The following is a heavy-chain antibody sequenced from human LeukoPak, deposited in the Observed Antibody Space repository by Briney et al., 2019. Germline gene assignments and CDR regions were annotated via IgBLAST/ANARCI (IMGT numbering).Heavy chain of an antibody. J-gene: IGHJ4*02. CDR1: GYTFTSYG. CDR2: ISAYNGNT. CDR3: ARGPSVLRFLEWPEPHPFDY. D-gene: IGHD3-3*01. Sequence: ASVKVSCKASGYTFTSYGISWVRQAPGQGLEWMGWISAYNGNTNYAQKLQGRVTMTTDTSTSTAYMELRSLRSDDTAVYYCARGPSVLRFLEWPEPHPFDYWGQGTLVTVSS. V-gene: IGHV1-18*01.